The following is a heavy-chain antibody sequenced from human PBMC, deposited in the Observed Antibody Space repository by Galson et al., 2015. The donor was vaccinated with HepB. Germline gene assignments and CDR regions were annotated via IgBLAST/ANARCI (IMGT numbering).Heavy chain of an antibody. CDR1: GYTSTSYD. Sequence: SVKVSCKASGYTSTSYDINWVRQASGQGLEWMGWVTPNSGDTGYAQKFQDRVTMTRNTSIRTAFLELSSLTSEDTAVYYCATRGGTYYFDNWGQGTLVTVSS. V-gene: IGHV1-8*01. CDR3: ATRGGTYYFDN. D-gene: IGHD2-15*01. CDR2: VTPNSGDT. J-gene: IGHJ4*02.